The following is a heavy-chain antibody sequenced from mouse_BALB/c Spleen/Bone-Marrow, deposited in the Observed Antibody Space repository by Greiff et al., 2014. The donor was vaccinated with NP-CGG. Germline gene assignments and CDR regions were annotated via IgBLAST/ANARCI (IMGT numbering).Heavy chain of an antibody. CDR3: TREKVGDFDY. CDR2: IHPGSGGT. CDR1: GFTFTDYE. J-gene: IGHJ2*01. V-gene: IGHV1-15*01. Sequence: QVQLKESGAELVRPGASVKLSCKALGFTFTDYEMHWVKQTPMHGLEWIGTIHPGSGGTAYNQEFKGKATLTADKSSSTAYMELSGLTSEDSAVYYCTREKVGDFDYWGQGTTLTVSS.